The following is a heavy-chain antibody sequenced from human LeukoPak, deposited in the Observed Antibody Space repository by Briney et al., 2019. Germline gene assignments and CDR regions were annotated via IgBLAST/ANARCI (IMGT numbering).Heavy chain of an antibody. D-gene: IGHD3-10*01. V-gene: IGHV3-48*01. CDR1: GFTFSGFS. CDR3: ARDLEVRGVQGYMDV. CDR2: ISSTSSSI. Sequence: HTGGSLRLSCAASGFTFSGFSMNWVRQAPGKGLEWLSYISSTSSSIYFADSVKGRFTISRDNAKNSLYLQMNSLRAEDTAVYYCARDLEVRGVQGYMDVWGKGTTVTVSS. J-gene: IGHJ6*03.